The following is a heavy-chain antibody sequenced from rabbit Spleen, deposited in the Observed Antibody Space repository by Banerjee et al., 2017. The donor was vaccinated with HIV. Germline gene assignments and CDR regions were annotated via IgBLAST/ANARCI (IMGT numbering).Heavy chain of an antibody. CDR3: ARGSAAMTMVITGFYFNL. CDR1: GFSFSSSYY. V-gene: IGHV1S40*01. CDR2: IATGSSGFT. J-gene: IGHJ4*01. D-gene: IGHD2-1*01. Sequence: QSLEESGGGLVQPEGSLTLTCTASGFSFSSSYYMCWVRQAPGKGLEWIACIATGSSGFTYYASWAKGRFTISKTSSTTVTLQMTSLTAADTATYFCARGSAAMTMVITGFYFNLWGQGTLVTVS.